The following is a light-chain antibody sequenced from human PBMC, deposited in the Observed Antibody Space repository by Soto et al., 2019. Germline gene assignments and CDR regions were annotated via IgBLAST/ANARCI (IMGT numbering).Light chain of an antibody. Sequence: DIQMTQSPSTLSASVGDRVTITLLATESISSWLAWYQQKPGKAPKLLIYDASSLESGVPSRFSGSGSGTDFTLTISSLQPDDFAAYYCQQYNSYSWTFGQGTKVDIK. V-gene: IGKV1-5*01. J-gene: IGKJ1*01. CDR3: QQYNSYSWT. CDR1: ESISSW. CDR2: DAS.